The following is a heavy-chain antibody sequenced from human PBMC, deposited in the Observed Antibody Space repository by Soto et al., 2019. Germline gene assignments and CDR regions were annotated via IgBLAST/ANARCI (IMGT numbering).Heavy chain of an antibody. CDR3: ARRAASGRHFDH. Sequence: VQLVESGGGLVKPGGSLRLSCAASGFTFSDYYMNWVRQAPGKGLEWVSSISSSSTIYYADSVKGRFTVSRDNAENSLYLQMNSLRAEDTAVYYCARRAASGRHFDHWGQGTLVSVSS. D-gene: IGHD6-13*01. J-gene: IGHJ4*02. V-gene: IGHV3-11*01. CDR1: GFTFSDYY. CDR2: ISSSSTI.